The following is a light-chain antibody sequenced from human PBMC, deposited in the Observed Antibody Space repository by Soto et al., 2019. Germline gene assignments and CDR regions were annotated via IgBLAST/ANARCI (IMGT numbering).Light chain of an antibody. V-gene: IGKV3-11*01. CDR3: QRRSSWPFT. J-gene: IGKJ3*01. CDR1: QAISIY. CDR2: DAS. Sequence: EIVLTQSPATLSLSPGERATLSCRASQAISIYLAWYQQKPGQAPRPLIYDASKRATGIPARFSGSGSGTDFTLSISSLAPEDFAVYYCQRRSSWPFTFGPGTKVDI.